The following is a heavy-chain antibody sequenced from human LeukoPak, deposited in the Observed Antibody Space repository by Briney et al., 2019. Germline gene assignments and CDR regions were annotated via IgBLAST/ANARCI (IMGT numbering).Heavy chain of an antibody. J-gene: IGHJ6*02. CDR1: GYTFTSYG. V-gene: IGHV1-18*01. CDR3: ARADYGDYGDYYYGMDV. Sequence: ASVKVSCKASGYTFTSYGISWVGQAPGQRLEWMGWISAYNGNTNYAQKLQGRVTMTTDTSTSTAYMELRSLRSDDTAVYYCARADYGDYGDYYYGMDVWGQGTTVTVSS. CDR2: ISAYNGNT. D-gene: IGHD4-17*01.